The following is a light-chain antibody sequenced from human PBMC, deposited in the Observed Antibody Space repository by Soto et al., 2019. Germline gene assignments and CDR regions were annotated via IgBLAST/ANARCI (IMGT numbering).Light chain of an antibody. CDR3: QQYYSYPVT. CDR1: QSVNRW. J-gene: IGKJ4*01. V-gene: IGKV1-5*01. CDR2: AAS. Sequence: DIQMTQSPSTLSASVGDRVTITCRASQSVNRWLAWYQQKPGKAPKXLIYAASTLQSGVPSRFSGSGSGTDLTITISCLQSEDFETYYGQQYYSYPVTFGGGTKVDIK.